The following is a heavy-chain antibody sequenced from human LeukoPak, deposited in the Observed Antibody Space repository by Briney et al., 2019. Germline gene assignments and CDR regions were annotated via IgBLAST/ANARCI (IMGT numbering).Heavy chain of an antibody. CDR1: GGSFGAHY. CDR2: ISHSGST. J-gene: IGHJ4*02. V-gene: IGHV4-34*01. CDR3: AREASGSTGYFDS. D-gene: IGHD1-26*01. Sequence: SETLSLTCTVYGGSFGAHYWSWVRQPLGKGLEWIGEISHSGSTNYNPSLKSRVTISVDTSKNQVSLNLKSVTAADTAVYYCAREASGSTGYFDSGGQGTLVTVSS.